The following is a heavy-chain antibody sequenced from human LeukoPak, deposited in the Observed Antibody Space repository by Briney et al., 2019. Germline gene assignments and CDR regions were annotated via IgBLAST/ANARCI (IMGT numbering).Heavy chain of an antibody. J-gene: IGHJ4*02. D-gene: IGHD2-15*01. CDR3: ARDRLRGYCSGGSCSVYGSFGY. Sequence: SRTLSLTCAMSGDSVSSNSAACNWIRQSPSSGLEWLGRTYYRSKWYNDYAVSVKSRITINPDTSKNQFSLQLNSVTPEDTAVYYCARDRLRGYCSGGSCSVYGSFGYWGQGTLVTVSS. CDR1: GDSVSSNSAA. CDR2: TYYRSKWYN. V-gene: IGHV6-1*01.